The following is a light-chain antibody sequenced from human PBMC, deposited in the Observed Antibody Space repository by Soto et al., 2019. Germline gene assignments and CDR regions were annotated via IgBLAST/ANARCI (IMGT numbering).Light chain of an antibody. CDR3: QQQGT. V-gene: IGKV3-20*01. CDR1: RSLSSSY. J-gene: IGKJ2*01. CDR2: AAS. Sequence: EIVLTQSPGTLSLSPGERATLSCRASRSLSSSYVVWYQQKPGQAPRLLIYAASRRATGIPARFSGSGSATEYTLTISRLDPEDFAVYYCQQQGTFGQGTKLEIK.